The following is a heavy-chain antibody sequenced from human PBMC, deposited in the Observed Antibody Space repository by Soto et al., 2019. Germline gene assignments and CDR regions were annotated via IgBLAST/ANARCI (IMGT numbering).Heavy chain of an antibody. D-gene: IGHD6-13*01. V-gene: IGHV3-30-3*01. J-gene: IGHJ6*02. CDR3: ARDGPGIAAAGTGKGLNGMDV. CDR1: GFTFSSYA. CDR2: ISYDGSNK. Sequence: PGGSLRLSCAASGFTFSSYAMHWVRQAPGKGLEWVAVISYDGSNKYYADSVKGRFTISRDNSKNTLYLQMNSLRAEDTAVYYCARDGPGIAAAGTGKGLNGMDVWGQGTTVTVSS.